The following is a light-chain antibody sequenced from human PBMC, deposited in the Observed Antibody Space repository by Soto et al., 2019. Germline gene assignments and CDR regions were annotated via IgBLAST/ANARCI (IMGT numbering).Light chain of an antibody. CDR2: GAS. J-gene: IGKJ1*01. CDR3: QQRSNWPWT. Sequence: IVLSQSPGTLSLSLGERATLSCRASQSVSSSYLAWYQQKPGQAPRLLIYGASSRATGIPDRFGGSGSGTDFTLTITSLEPEDVAVYYCQQRSNWPWTFGQGTKVDIK. CDR1: QSVSSSY. V-gene: IGKV3D-20*02.